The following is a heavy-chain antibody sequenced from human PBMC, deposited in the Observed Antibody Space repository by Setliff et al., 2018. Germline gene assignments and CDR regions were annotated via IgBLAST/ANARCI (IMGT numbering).Heavy chain of an antibody. CDR1: GYSFSNFW. V-gene: IGHV5-51*03. J-gene: IGHJ4*02. CDR2: IYPGDSHT. D-gene: IGHD3-16*01. Sequence: PRESLKISCKGSGYSFSNFWIGWVRQMPGKGLEWMGIIYPGDSHTRYSPSFQGQVTMSADKSIYTAYLQMNSLRAEDTAVYYCARVYAYSYGFDYWGQGTPVTVSS. CDR3: ARVYAYSYGFDY.